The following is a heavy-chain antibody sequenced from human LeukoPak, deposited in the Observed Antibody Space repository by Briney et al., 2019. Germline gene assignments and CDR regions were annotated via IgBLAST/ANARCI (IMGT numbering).Heavy chain of an antibody. J-gene: IGHJ4*02. CDR1: GFTFSSYG. V-gene: IGHV3-33*01. CDR3: ARVGRHEYSSSAFDY. CDR2: IWYDGSNE. D-gene: IGHD6-6*01. Sequence: GGSLRLSCAASGFTFSSYGMHWVRQAPGKGLEWVAVIWYDGSNEYYADSVKGRFTISRDNSKNTLYLQMNSLRAEDTAVYYCARVGRHEYSSSAFDYWGQGTLVTVSS.